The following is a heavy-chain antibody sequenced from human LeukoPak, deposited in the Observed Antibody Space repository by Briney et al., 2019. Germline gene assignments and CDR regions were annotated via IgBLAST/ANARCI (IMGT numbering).Heavy chain of an antibody. CDR1: GFTFSTYG. CDR2: ISYDGNNK. D-gene: IGHD6-19*01. Sequence: QPGRSLRLSCAASGFTFSTYGMHWVRQAPGKGLEWVAVISYDGNNKYYADSVKGRFTISRDNSKNTLYLQMNSLRAEDTAVYYCAKGIAVAGTLFGYYYYGMDVWGQGTTVTVSS. V-gene: IGHV3-30*18. J-gene: IGHJ6*02. CDR3: AKGIAVAGTLFGYYYYGMDV.